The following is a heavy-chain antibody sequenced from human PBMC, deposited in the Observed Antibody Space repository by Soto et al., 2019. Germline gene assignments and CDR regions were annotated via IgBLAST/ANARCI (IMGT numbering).Heavy chain of an antibody. D-gene: IGHD6-13*01. Sequence: GASVKVSCKASGGTFSSYAISWVRQAPGQGLEWMGGIIPIFGTANYAQKFQGRVTITADESTSTAYMELSSLRSEDTAVYYCARGGMAAAALPPYYYYYGMDVWGQGTTVTSP. CDR1: GGTFSSYA. V-gene: IGHV1-69*13. CDR3: ARGGMAAAALPPYYYYYGMDV. J-gene: IGHJ6*02. CDR2: IIPIFGTA.